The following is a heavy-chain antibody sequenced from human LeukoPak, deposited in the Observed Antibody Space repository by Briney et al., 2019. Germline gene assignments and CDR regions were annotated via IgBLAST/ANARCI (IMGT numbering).Heavy chain of an antibody. Sequence: PGGSLRLSCAASGFTFSSYSMNWVRQAPGKGLEWVSSISSSSSYIYYADSVKGRFTISRDNAKNSLYLQMNSLRAEDTAVYYCARVGIAAAGAAFDIWGQGTMVTVSS. CDR2: ISSSSSYI. CDR1: GFTFSSYS. D-gene: IGHD6-13*01. CDR3: ARVGIAAAGAAFDI. J-gene: IGHJ3*02. V-gene: IGHV3-21*01.